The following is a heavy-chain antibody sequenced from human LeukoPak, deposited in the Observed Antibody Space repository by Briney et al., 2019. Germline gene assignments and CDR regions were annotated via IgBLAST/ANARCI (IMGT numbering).Heavy chain of an antibody. V-gene: IGHV1-18*01. Sequence: ASVKVSCKASGYTFTSYGISWVRQAPGQGLEWMGWISAYNGNTNYAQKLQGRVTMTTDTSTSTAYMELRSLRSEDTAVYYCARRGAYYYGSGSLPLDYWGQGTLVTVSS. CDR2: ISAYNGNT. CDR1: GYTFTSYG. D-gene: IGHD3-10*01. J-gene: IGHJ4*02. CDR3: ARRGAYYYGSGSLPLDY.